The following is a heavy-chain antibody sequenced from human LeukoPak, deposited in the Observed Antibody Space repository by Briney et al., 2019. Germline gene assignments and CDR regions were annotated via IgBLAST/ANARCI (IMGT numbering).Heavy chain of an antibody. Sequence: PSETLSLTCAVYGGSFSGYYWNWIRQPPGKGLEWIGEINHSGSTNYNPSLKSRVTISVDTSKNQFSLKLSSVTAADTAVCYCARRTGRYYYYYGMDVWGQGTTVTVSS. J-gene: IGHJ6*02. CDR2: INHSGST. V-gene: IGHV4-34*01. CDR3: ARRTGRYYYYYGMDV. D-gene: IGHD1-14*01. CDR1: GGSFSGYY.